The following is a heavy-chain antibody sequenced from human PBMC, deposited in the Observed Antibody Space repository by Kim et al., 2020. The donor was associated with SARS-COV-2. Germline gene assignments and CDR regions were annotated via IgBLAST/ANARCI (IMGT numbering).Heavy chain of an antibody. J-gene: IGHJ4*02. CDR2: INPNSGGT. V-gene: IGHV1-2*02. Sequence: ASVKVSCKASGYTFTGYSMHWVRQAPGQGLEWMGWINPNSGGTNYAQKFQGRVTMTRDTSISTAYMELSRLRSDDTAVYYCARGPGYERSRSDYWGQGTLVTVSS. D-gene: IGHD3-22*01. CDR1: GYTFTGYS. CDR3: ARGPGYERSRSDY.